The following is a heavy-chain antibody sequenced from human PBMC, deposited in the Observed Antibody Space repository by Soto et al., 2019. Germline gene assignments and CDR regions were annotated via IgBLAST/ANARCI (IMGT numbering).Heavy chain of an antibody. V-gene: IGHV3-15*01. CDR3: TTAIIVGATYYYYGMDV. J-gene: IGHJ6*02. Sequence: PGGSLRLSCAASGFTFSNAWMSLVRQAPGKGLEWVGRINSKIDCGTTDYAAPVKGRFTISRDDSKNTLYLQMDSLKTEDTAVYYWTTAIIVGATYYYYGMDVWAQGTTVTVTS. D-gene: IGHD1-26*01. CDR1: GFTFSNAW. CDR2: INSKIDCGTT.